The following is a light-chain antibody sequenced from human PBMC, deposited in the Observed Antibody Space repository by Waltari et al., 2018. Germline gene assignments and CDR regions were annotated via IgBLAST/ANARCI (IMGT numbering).Light chain of an antibody. CDR2: GTF. CDR3: QQYDISPLT. Sequence: EIVLTQSPGTLSLSPGEGATLSRRTSQTIRTTSLAWYKQKPGHAPTLLIEGTFSRATGLPHRFTCSVSVTDVSLTISSLAPEDFATYYCQQYDISPLTFGGGTKVEIK. CDR1: QTIRTTS. J-gene: IGKJ4*01. V-gene: IGKV3-20*01.